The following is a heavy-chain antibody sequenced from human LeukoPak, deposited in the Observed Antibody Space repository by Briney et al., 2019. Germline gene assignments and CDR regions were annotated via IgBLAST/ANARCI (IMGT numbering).Heavy chain of an antibody. CDR3: ARAVSRSGLDY. Sequence: GGSLRLSCAASGFTFSNAWMSWVRQAPGKGLEWVANIKQDGSEKYYVDSVKGRFTISRDNAKNSLYLQMNSLRAEDTAVYYCARAVSRSGLDYWGQGTLVTVSS. V-gene: IGHV3-7*01. D-gene: IGHD3-10*01. CDR1: GFTFSNAW. CDR2: IKQDGSEK. J-gene: IGHJ4*02.